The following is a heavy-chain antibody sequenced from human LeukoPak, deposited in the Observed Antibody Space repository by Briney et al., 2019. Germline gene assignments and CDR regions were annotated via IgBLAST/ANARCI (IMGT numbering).Heavy chain of an antibody. V-gene: IGHV4-59*12. J-gene: IGHJ6*03. Sequence: SETLSLTCAVYGGSFSGYYWSWIRQPPGKGLEWIGYIYYSGSTNYNPSLKSRVTISVDTSKNQFSLKLSSVTAADTAVYYCARGRIQLWLHYYYYMDVWGKGTTVTVSS. CDR1: GGSFSGYY. CDR2: IYYSGST. D-gene: IGHD5-18*01. CDR3: ARGRIQLWLHYYYYMDV.